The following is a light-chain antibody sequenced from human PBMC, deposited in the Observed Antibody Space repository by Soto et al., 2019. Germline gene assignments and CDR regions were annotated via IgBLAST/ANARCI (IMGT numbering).Light chain of an antibody. CDR3: QAWETTTGV. J-gene: IGLJ3*02. V-gene: IGLV3-1*01. CDR2: QDK. CDR1: KLGSKY. Sequence: SYELTQPPSVSVSPGQTASITCSGDKLGSKYVCWYQQKPGQSPVVIIYQDKKRPSGVPERFSGSNSGNTATLTISGTQAMDEAHYYCQAWETTTGVFGGGTKVTVL.